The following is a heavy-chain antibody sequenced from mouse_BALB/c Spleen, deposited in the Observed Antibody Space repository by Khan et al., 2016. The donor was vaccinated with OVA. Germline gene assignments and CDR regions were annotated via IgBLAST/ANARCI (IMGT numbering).Heavy chain of an antibody. CDR2: INPSSGYT. CDR3: ARKSTRASY. CDR1: GYTFTSYT. Sequence: QVQLQQSGAELVKPGASVKMSCKASGYTFTSYTMHWVKQRPGQGLEWIGYINPSSGYTKYNQKFKDKATLTADKSSSTAYMQLSSLTSEDSAVYYCARKSTRASYWSQGTTLTNSS. V-gene: IGHV1-4*01. J-gene: IGHJ2*01. D-gene: IGHD3-3*01.